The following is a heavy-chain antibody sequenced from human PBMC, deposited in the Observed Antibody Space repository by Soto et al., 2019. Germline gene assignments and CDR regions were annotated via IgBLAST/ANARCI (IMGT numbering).Heavy chain of an antibody. D-gene: IGHD4-4*01. CDR3: ESEMTTISLGAFDI. Sequence: PGGSLRLSCAASGFGFSSYWMHWVRQAPGKGLVWVSRTNNDGSATTYADSVRGRFTSFRDNAKNTLFLQMTSLGVEDTAVYYCESEMTTISLGAFDIWGEGTMVTV. V-gene: IGHV3-74*01. CDR2: TNNDGSAT. J-gene: IGHJ3*02. CDR1: GFGFSSYW.